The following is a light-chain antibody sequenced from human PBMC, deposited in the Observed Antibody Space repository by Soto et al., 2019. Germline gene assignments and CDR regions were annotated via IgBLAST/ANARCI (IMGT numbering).Light chain of an antibody. J-gene: IGKJ3*01. V-gene: IGKV1-39*01. CDR1: QTIASH. CDR3: QQGYSPPFT. CDR2: DAS. Sequence: GDRVTITCRASQTIASHLTWYQQKPGEAPKVLISDASTLQSGAPSRFSGSGSGTDFTLTISGLQREDFATYYCQQGYSPPFTFGPGTKVDVK.